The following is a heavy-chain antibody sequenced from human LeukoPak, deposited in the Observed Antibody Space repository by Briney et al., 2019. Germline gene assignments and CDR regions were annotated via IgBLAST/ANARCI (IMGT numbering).Heavy chain of an antibody. J-gene: IGHJ6*03. CDR1: GFTFSDYF. Sequence: GSLRLSCAASGFTFSDYFMAGIRQAPGKGLRGVSYISISVSTIYYADSVKGPFTISRDNAKNALYMQMTSLRAEETALYYCARVARGDYYYYYMDVWGKGTTVTVSS. V-gene: IGHV3-11*04. CDR3: ARVARGDYYYYYMDV. CDR2: ISISVSTI. D-gene: IGHD3-10*01.